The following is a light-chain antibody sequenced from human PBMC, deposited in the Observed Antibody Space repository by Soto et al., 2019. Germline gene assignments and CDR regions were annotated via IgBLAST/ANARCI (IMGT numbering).Light chain of an antibody. CDR3: QQHSNSPLT. Sequence: IQMTQSPSTLSASVGDRVTITCRASHHIDAWLAWYQQKPGKAPQVLIYKASILESGVPSRFSGSGSGTEFTLTISSLQPDDSATYYCQQHSNSPLTFGGGTKVEIK. V-gene: IGKV1-5*03. J-gene: IGKJ4*01. CDR1: HHIDAW. CDR2: KAS.